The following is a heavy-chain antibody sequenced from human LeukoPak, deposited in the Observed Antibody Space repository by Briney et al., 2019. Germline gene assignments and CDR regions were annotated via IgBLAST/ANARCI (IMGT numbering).Heavy chain of an antibody. Sequence: SETLSLTCTVSGGSIRSYYWGWIRQPPGKGLEWIGSIYYSGSTYYNPSLKSRVTISVDTSKNQFSLKLSSVTAADTAVYYCASRGGAYCGGDCYFTSFDYWGQGTLVTVSS. CDR2: IYYSGST. CDR1: GGSIRSYY. CDR3: ASRGGAYCGGDCYFTSFDY. D-gene: IGHD2-21*02. J-gene: IGHJ4*02. V-gene: IGHV4-39*01.